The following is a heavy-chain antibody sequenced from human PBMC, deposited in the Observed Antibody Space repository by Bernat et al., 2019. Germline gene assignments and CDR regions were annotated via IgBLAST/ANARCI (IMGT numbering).Heavy chain of an antibody. CDR3: ARIRYDITSKGGMNWFDP. D-gene: IGHD2-2*01. J-gene: IGHJ5*02. V-gene: IGHV2-70*15. CDR1: GFSLSTSGMC. Sequence: QVTLRESGPALVKPTQTLTLTCTFSGFSLSTSGMCVSWIRQPPGKALEWLARIDWDDDKYYSTSLKTRLTISKDTSKNQVVLTMTNMDPVDTATYYCARIRYDITSKGGMNWFDPWGQGTLVTVSS. CDR2: IDWDDDK.